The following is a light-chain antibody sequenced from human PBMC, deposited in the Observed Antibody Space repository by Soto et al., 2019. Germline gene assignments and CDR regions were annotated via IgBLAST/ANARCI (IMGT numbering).Light chain of an antibody. CDR2: GAS. CDR1: QSVSSSY. V-gene: IGKV3-20*01. J-gene: IGKJ2*01. Sequence: EIVLTQSPGTLSLSPGGRATLSCRASQSVSSSYLAWYQQKPGQAPRLLIYGASSRATGIPDRFSGSGSGTDFTLTIRRLEPEDSAVYYCQQYGSSPLYTFGQGTKLEIK. CDR3: QQYGSSPLYT.